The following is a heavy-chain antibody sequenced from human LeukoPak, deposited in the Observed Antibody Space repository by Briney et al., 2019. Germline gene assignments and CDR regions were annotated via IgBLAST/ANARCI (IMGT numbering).Heavy chain of an antibody. V-gene: IGHV1-2*02. D-gene: IGHD2-21*02. CDR3: ARTAYCGGDCYSYLGMDV. CDR1: GYTFTGYY. CDR2: INPNSGGT. Sequence: ASVKVSCKASGYTFTGYYMHWVRQAPGQGLEWMGWINPNSGGTNYAQKFQGRVTMTRDTSISTAYMELSSLRSEDTAVYYCARTAYCGGDCYSYLGMDVWGKGTTVTISS. J-gene: IGHJ6*03.